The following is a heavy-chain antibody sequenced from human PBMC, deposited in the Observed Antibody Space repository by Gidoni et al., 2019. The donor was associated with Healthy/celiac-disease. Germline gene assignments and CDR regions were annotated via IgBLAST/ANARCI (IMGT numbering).Heavy chain of an antibody. D-gene: IGHD3-10*01. CDR3: ARLYGSGSYYNL. Sequence: QVQLQESGPGLVKPSQTLSLTSTVSGGSISSGGYYWSWIRQHPGKGLEWIGYIYYSGSTYYNPSLKSRVTISVDTSKNQCSLKLSSVTAADTAVYYCARLYGSGSYYNLWGQGTLVTVSS. CDR1: GGSISSGGYY. V-gene: IGHV4-31*03. CDR2: IYYSGST. J-gene: IGHJ4*02.